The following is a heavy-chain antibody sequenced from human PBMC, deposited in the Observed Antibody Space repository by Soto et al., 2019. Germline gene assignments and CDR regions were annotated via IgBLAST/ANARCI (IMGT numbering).Heavy chain of an antibody. CDR3: AKTMGDCSGGSCYGAYSMDV. CDR2: VSASGGST. V-gene: IGHV3-23*01. J-gene: IGHJ6*02. Sequence: EVQLLESGGGLVQPGGSLRLSCAASGFSFNTYAMSWVRQARGKGPEWVSTVSASGGSTYSADSVKGRFTISRDNSKNTGHLQMNSLRAEDTAVYYCAKTMGDCSGGSCYGAYSMDVWGQGITVTVSS. CDR1: GFSFNTYA. D-gene: IGHD2-15*01.